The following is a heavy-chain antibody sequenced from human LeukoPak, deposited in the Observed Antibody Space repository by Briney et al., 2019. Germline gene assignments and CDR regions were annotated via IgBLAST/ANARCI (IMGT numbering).Heavy chain of an antibody. D-gene: IGHD6-6*01. CDR1: GFTFSGYN. CDR3: AKDRVDSSSVIDY. J-gene: IGHJ4*02. Sequence: GGSLRLSCAVSGFTFSGYNMNWVRQAPGKGLEWVASITDISSYTYHADSVKGRFIISRDSAKNSLYLQMNSLRVEDTALYYCAKDRVDSSSVIDYWGQGTLVTVSS. CDR2: ITDISSYT. V-gene: IGHV3-21*04.